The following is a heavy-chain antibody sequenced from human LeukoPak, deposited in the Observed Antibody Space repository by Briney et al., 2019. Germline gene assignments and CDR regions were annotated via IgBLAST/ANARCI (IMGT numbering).Heavy chain of an antibody. Sequence: SETLSLTCTVSGGSISSSSYYWGWIRQPPGKGLEWIGSIYYSGSTNYNPSLKSRVTISVDTSKNQFSLKLSSVTAADTAVYYCARGLQRWLQSEDAFDIWGQGTMVTVSS. CDR2: IYYSGST. CDR3: ARGLQRWLQSEDAFDI. CDR1: GGSISSSSYY. D-gene: IGHD5-24*01. V-gene: IGHV4-39*07. J-gene: IGHJ3*02.